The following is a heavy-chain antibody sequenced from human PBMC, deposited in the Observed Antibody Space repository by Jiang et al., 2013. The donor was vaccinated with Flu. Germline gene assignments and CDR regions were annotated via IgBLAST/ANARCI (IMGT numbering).Heavy chain of an antibody. V-gene: IGHV3-49*05. J-gene: IGHJ4*02. CDR3: TTPGVGQMANITLSTHDC. Sequence: LLESGGGLVKPGRSLRLSCSASGFTFGDYVVSWFRQAPGKGLEWVGFIASKAYGGTAEYAASVKGRFAISRDDSKSVAYLQMNSLLTEDTATYYCTTPGVGQMANITLSTHDCWGQGTLVT. D-gene: IGHD5-24*01. CDR1: GFTFGDYV. CDR2: IASKAYGGTA.